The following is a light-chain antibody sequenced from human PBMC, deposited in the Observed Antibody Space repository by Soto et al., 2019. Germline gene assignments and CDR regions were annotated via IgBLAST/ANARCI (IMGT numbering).Light chain of an antibody. CDR1: RSISSNY. J-gene: IGKJ1*01. V-gene: IGKV3-20*01. CDR3: QQYGNSPRT. CDR2: DAS. Sequence: PGEGATLSCRTSRSISSNYLAWYQQKPGQAPRLLIYDASRRATGIPDRFSGSGSGTDFTLTISRLEPEDFAVYYCQQYGNSPRTFGQGTKVDIK.